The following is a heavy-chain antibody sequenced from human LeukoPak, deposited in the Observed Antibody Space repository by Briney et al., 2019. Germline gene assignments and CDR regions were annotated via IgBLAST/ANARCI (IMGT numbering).Heavy chain of an antibody. Sequence: PSETLSLTCTVSGGSISGYYWSWIRQHPGKGLEWIGYIYYSGSTYYNPSLKSRVTISVDTSKNQFSLKLSSVTAADTAVYYCARVGDSSGYYYYFDYWGQGTLVTVSS. J-gene: IGHJ4*02. CDR3: ARVGDSSGYYYYFDY. CDR2: IYYSGST. V-gene: IGHV4-31*03. CDR1: GGSISGYY. D-gene: IGHD3-22*01.